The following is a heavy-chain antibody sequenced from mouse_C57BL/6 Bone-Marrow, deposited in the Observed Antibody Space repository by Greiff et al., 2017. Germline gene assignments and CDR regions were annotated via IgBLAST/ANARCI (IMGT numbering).Heavy chain of an antibody. CDR2: IYPRSGNT. V-gene: IGHV1-81*01. D-gene: IGHD2-3*01. Sequence: QVQLKQSGAELARPGASVKLSCKASGYTFTSYGISWVKQSTGQGLEWIGEIYPRSGNTYYNEKFKGKATLTADKSSSTAYMELRSLTSEDSAVYFCAREGWLLPAWFAYWGQGTLVTVSA. CDR3: AREGWLLPAWFAY. J-gene: IGHJ3*01. CDR1: GYTFTSYG.